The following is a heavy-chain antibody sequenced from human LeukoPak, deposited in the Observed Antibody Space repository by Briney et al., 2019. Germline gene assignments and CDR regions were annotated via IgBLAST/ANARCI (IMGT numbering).Heavy chain of an antibody. CDR2: IYYSGRT. J-gene: IGHJ3*02. V-gene: IGHV4-31*03. Sequence: SQTLSLTCTVSGGSISSGGYYWSWIRQHPGKGLEWIGYIYYSGRTYYNPSLKSRVAISLETSKNQFSLKLSSVTAADTAVYYCARGYYYDSSGYRGAFDIWGQGTMVTVSS. D-gene: IGHD3-22*01. CDR1: GGSISSGGYY. CDR3: ARGYYYDSSGYRGAFDI.